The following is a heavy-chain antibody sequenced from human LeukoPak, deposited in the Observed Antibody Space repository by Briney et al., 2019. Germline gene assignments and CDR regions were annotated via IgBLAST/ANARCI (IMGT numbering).Heavy chain of an antibody. D-gene: IGHD3-9*01. CDR3: ARVYLVLRYFDWSYYFDY. CDR2: FDPEDGET. CDR1: GYTLTELS. J-gene: IGHJ4*02. Sequence: ASVKVSCKVSGYTLTELSMHWVRQAPGKGLEWMGGFDPEDGETIYAQKFQGRVTMTEDTSTSTAYMELRSLRSDDTAVYYCARVYLVLRYFDWSYYFDYWGQGTLVTVSS. V-gene: IGHV1-24*01.